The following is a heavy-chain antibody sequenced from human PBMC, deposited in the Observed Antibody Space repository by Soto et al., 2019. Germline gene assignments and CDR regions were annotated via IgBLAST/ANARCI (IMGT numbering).Heavy chain of an antibody. CDR2: VSDYNRNK. CDR3: ARDGGYYDSSGYYNDY. V-gene: IGHV1-18*04. J-gene: IGHJ4*02. CDR1: GYTLINYG. Sequence: QVQLVQSGAEVKKPGASVKVSCKASGYTLINYGITWVRQAPGQGLEGVGWVSDYNRNKNHAQKFQGRVTLTTDTSTNTAYLELKGLRSDDTAVYYCARDGGYYDSSGYYNDYWGQGTLVTVSS. D-gene: IGHD3-22*01.